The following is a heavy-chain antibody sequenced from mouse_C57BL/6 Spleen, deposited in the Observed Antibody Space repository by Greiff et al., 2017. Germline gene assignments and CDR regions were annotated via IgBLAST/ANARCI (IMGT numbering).Heavy chain of an antibody. J-gene: IGHJ1*03. CDR3: ARGEGYDGYFDV. D-gene: IGHD2-2*01. CDR2: IDPSDSYT. CDR1: GYTFTSYW. V-gene: IGHV1-59*01. Sequence: QVQLQQPGAELVRPGTSVKLSCKASGYTFTSYWMHWVKQRPGQGLEWIGVIDPSDSYTNSNQKFKGKATMTVDTSSSTADMQLSSLTSEDSAVYYGARGEGYDGYFDVWGTGTTVTVSA.